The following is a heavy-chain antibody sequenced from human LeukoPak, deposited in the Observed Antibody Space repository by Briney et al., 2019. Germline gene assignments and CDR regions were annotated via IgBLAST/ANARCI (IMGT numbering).Heavy chain of an antibody. Sequence: ASVKVSCKASGGTFSSHAISWVRQAPGQGLEWMGGIIPIFGTANYAQKFQGRVTITTDESTSTAYMELSSLRSEDTAVYYCARDDPVSGSGSYNLPGYWGQGTLVTVSS. CDR2: IIPIFGTA. CDR3: ARDDPVSGSGSYNLPGY. CDR1: GGTFSSHA. D-gene: IGHD3-10*01. J-gene: IGHJ4*02. V-gene: IGHV1-69*05.